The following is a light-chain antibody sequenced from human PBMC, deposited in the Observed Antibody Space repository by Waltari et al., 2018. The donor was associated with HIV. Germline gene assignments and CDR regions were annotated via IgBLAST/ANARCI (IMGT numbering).Light chain of an antibody. J-gene: IGLJ2*01. V-gene: IGLV2-8*01. CDR3: SSFAGSNTVV. CDR1: SDDIGGYNY. CDR2: EVN. Sequence: QSALTQPPSASGSLGQSVTISCSGTSDDIGGYNYVFWYQQYPAKAPILLIYEVNKRPSGVPDRFSGSKSLNTASLTVSGLQAEDEAHYFCSSFAGSNTVVFGGGTKLTVL.